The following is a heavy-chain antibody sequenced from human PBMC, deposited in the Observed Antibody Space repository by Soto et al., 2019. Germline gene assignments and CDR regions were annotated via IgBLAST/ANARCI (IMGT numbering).Heavy chain of an antibody. V-gene: IGHV3-74*01. CDR1: GFTFRSYW. CDR2: VNRDGSST. Sequence: GGSLRLSCAASGFTFRSYWMHWVRQAPGKGLVWVSRVNRDGSSTSYADSVKGRVTISRDTAKNTLYLQMNSLRAEDTAVYYCAREIVTTGEYYFDSWGLGTLVTVSS. D-gene: IGHD1-1*01. J-gene: IGHJ4*02. CDR3: AREIVTTGEYYFDS.